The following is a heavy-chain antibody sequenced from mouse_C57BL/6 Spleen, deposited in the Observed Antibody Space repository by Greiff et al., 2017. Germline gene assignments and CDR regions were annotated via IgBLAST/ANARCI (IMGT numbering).Heavy chain of an antibody. D-gene: IGHD1-1*01. CDR3: ARQVITTVVAEGFDY. CDR1: GFTFSSYG. J-gene: IGHJ2*01. Sequence: EVKLVESGGDLVKPGGSLKLSCAASGFTFSSYGMSWVRQTPDKRLEWVATISSGGSYTYYPDSVKGRFTISRDNAKNTLYLQMSSLKSEDTAMYYCARQVITTVVAEGFDYWGQGTTLTVSS. V-gene: IGHV5-6*01. CDR2: ISSGGSYT.